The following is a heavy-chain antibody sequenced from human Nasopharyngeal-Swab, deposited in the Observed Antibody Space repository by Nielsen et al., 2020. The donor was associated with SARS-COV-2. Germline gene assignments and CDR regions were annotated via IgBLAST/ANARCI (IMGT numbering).Heavy chain of an antibody. CDR1: GFTFSSYG. CDR2: ISYDGSNK. Sequence: GESLKISCAASGFTFSSYGMHWVRQAPGKGLEWVAVISYDGSNKYYADSVKGRFTISRDNSKNTLYLQMNSLRAEDTAVYYCARDLTYYDFWSGYYVDYYYYGIDVWGQGTTVTVSS. D-gene: IGHD3-3*01. J-gene: IGHJ6*02. CDR3: ARDLTYYDFWSGYYVDYYYYGIDV. V-gene: IGHV3-30*03.